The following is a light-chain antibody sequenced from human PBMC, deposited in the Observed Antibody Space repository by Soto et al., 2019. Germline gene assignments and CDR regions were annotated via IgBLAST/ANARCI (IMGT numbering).Light chain of an antibody. J-gene: IGLJ2*01. V-gene: IGLV2-14*01. CDR1: SSDVGGYNY. CDR3: NSYTSSTTLV. Sequence: QSALTQTASVSGSPGQSITIYCTGTSSDVGGYNYVSWYQHHPGKAPKLLIYEVSNRPSGGSNRFSGSKSGNTASLTISGLEAEDEADYCCNSYTSSTTLVFGVGTKLTVL. CDR2: EVS.